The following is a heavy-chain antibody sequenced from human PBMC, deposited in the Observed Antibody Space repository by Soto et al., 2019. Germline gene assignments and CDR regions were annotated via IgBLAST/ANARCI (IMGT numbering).Heavy chain of an antibody. Sequence: ASVKVSCKASGYTFTSYGISWVRQAPGQGLEWMGWISAYNGNTNYAQKLQGRVTMTTDTSTSTAYMELRSLRSDDTAVYYCARDSTDTAMIYYYYYYGMDVWGQGTTVTVSS. CDR3: ARDSTDTAMIYYYYYYGMDV. J-gene: IGHJ6*02. CDR2: ISAYNGNT. V-gene: IGHV1-18*04. CDR1: GYTFTSYG. D-gene: IGHD5-18*01.